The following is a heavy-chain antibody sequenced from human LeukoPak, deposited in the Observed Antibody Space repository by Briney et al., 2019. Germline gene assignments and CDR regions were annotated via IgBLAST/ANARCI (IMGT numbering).Heavy chain of an antibody. CDR2: ISGSGGST. J-gene: IGHJ4*02. D-gene: IGHD4-17*01. Sequence: GGSLTLSCAASGFTFSSYAMSWVRQAPAKGQEWVSVISGSGGSTNYADSVKGRFTISRDNSKNKLYLQKNSPVTEAPAADYYAKGGMTTVYFEYWGQGTLVSVSS. V-gene: IGHV3-23*01. CDR1: GFTFSSYA. CDR3: AKGGMTTVYFEY.